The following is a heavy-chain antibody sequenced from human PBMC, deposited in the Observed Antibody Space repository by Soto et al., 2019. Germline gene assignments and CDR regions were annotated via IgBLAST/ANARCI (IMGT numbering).Heavy chain of an antibody. J-gene: IGHJ4*02. CDR3: ARERGSIFGVVSNFAY. Sequence: SETLSLTCTVSGGSISGDYWSWIRQPPGKGLEWIGCIYYSGSTNYNPSLRSRVTMSVDTYKNQFSLKLSSVTAADTAVYYCARERGSIFGVVSNFAYWGQGTPVTVSS. D-gene: IGHD3-3*01. V-gene: IGHV4-59*01. CDR2: IYYSGST. CDR1: GGSISGDY.